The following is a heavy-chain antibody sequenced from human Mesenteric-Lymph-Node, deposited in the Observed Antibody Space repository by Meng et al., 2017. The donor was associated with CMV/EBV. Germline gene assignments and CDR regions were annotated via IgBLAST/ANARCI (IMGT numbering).Heavy chain of an antibody. J-gene: IGHJ4*02. CDR2: INIVEDKT. D-gene: IGHD3-16*01. Sequence: VQLVQPGAGVKNPGALVKVSCKASGYTFSSYAMHWVRQAPGQRLEWMGWINIVEDKTKTSQNFQGRVTLTRDTSANTAYMELSSLRSDDTAVYYCARTNNWGFDYWGQGTLVTVSS. CDR1: GYTFSSYA. V-gene: IGHV1-3*04. CDR3: ARTNNWGFDY.